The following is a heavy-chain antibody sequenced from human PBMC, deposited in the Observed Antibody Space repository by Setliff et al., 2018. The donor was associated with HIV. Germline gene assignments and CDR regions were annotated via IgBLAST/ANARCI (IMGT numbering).Heavy chain of an antibody. Sequence: SETLSLTCTVSGGSITSGGHYWSWIRQQAGKGLEWIGYIHYTGSNFYNPSLTDRLTMSVDTSDNQFSLKLTSVTAAGTAVYYCARGGNSRAAWFDSWG. CDR3: ARGGNSRAAWFDS. CDR1: GGSITSGGHY. J-gene: IGHJ5*01. CDR2: IHYTGSN. V-gene: IGHV4-31*02. D-gene: IGHD5-12*01.